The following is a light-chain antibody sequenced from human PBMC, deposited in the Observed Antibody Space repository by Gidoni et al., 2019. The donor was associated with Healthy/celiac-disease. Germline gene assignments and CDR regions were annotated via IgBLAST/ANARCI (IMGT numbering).Light chain of an antibody. J-gene: IGKJ1*01. Sequence: DVVMTQSPLSLPVTLGQPASISCRSSQSLVHSDGNTYLNWFQQRPGQSPRRLIYKVSNRDSGVPDRFSGSGSGTDFTRKISRVEAEDVGVYYCMQGTHWPLTFGQGTKVEIK. CDR1: QSLVHSDGNTY. CDR2: KVS. V-gene: IGKV2-30*02. CDR3: MQGTHWPLT.